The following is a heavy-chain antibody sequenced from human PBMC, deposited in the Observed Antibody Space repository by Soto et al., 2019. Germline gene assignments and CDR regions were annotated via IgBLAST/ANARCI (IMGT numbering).Heavy chain of an antibody. CDR3: ARELYSCGGDCPYYMDY. CDR1: GYPFTDYF. V-gene: IGHV1-46*01. Sequence: ASVKVSCKTSGYPFTDYFIHWVRQAPGQGLEWMGIISLYHHSTSYTQKFQGRLTVTADTSTTTVYMDLSSLTSEDSAVYWCARELYSCGGDCPYYMDYWGQGTLVTVSS. CDR2: ISLYHHST. D-gene: IGHD2-21*02. J-gene: IGHJ4*02.